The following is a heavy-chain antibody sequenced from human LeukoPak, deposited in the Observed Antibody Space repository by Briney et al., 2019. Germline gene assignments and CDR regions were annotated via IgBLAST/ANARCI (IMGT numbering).Heavy chain of an antibody. CDR1: GFTFSSYA. Sequence: GGSLRLSCAASGFTFSSYAMSWVSQAPGKGLEWVSAISGSGGSTYYAGCVKGRFNISRDNSKNTLYLQMNSLRAEDTAVYYCATPPIVSADYWGQGTLVTVSS. CDR2: ISGSGGST. V-gene: IGHV3-23*01. D-gene: IGHD2-15*01. CDR3: ATPPIVSADY. J-gene: IGHJ4*02.